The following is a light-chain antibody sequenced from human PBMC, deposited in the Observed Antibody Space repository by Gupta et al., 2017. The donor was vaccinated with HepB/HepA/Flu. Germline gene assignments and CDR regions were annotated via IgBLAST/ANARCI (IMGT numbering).Light chain of an antibody. CDR2: KAS. Sequence: DIQMTQSPSTLSASVGDRVTITCRASQNINIRLAWYQQKPGKAPKLLIYKASSLESGVPSRFSGSGSGTEFTLTSSSLQPDDFATYYCQQFNDPKTFGQGTKVEIK. CDR3: QQFNDPKT. CDR1: QNINIR. J-gene: IGKJ1*01. V-gene: IGKV1-5*03.